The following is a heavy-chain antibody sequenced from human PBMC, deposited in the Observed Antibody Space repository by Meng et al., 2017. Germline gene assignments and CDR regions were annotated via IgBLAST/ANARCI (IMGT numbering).Heavy chain of an antibody. J-gene: IGHJ4*02. V-gene: IGHV4-4*02. D-gene: IGHD3-10*01. CDR2: IYHSGST. CDR1: GGSISSSNW. CDR3: ASSMVRGVITDY. Sequence: SETLSLTCAVSGGSISSSNWWSWVRQPPGKGLEWIGEIYHSGSTNYNPSLKSRVTISVDKSKNQFSLKLSSVTAADTAVYYCASSMVRGVITDYWGQGTLVTGSS.